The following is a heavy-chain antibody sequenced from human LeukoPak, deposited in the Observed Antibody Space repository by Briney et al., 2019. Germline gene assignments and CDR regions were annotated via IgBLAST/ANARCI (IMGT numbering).Heavy chain of an antibody. D-gene: IGHD2-2*01. CDR2: INHSGST. J-gene: IGHJ4*02. V-gene: IGHV4-34*01. Sequence: SETLSLTCAVYGGSFSGYYWSWIRQPPGKGLEWIGEINHSGSTNYNPSLKSPVTISVDTSKNQFSLKLSSVTAADTAVYYCARGSIVVVPAAAIDYWGQGTLVTVSS. CDR3: ARGSIVVVPAAAIDY. CDR1: GGSFSGYY.